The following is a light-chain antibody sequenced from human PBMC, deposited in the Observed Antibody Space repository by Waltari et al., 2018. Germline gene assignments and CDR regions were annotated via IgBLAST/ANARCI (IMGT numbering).Light chain of an antibody. CDR1: QDISTS. J-gene: IGKJ3*01. CDR3: QQYHILPFT. Sequence: DIQMTQSPSSLSASVGDRVTITCQASQDISTSLNWYVQKLGKPPQLLIYDASDLETGVPSRFTGSGSGTDFSFTINILQPEDIATYYCQQYHILPFTFGPGTKVDIK. CDR2: DAS. V-gene: IGKV1-33*01.